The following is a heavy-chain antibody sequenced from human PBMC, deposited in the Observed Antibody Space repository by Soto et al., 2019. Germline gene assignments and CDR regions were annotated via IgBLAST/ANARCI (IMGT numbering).Heavy chain of an antibody. Sequence: QVQLQESGPGLVKPSQTLSLTCTVSGGSISSGGDYWSWIRQHPGKGLEWMGYIYNSGSTYYNPSLKSRVTISVDTSKNQFSLKLSSVTAADTAVYCCARGGQYYDNSGFSYYFHYWGQGTLVTVSS. D-gene: IGHD3-22*01. J-gene: IGHJ4*02. V-gene: IGHV4-31*03. CDR2: IYNSGST. CDR1: GGSISSGGDY. CDR3: ARGGQYYDNSGFSYYFHY.